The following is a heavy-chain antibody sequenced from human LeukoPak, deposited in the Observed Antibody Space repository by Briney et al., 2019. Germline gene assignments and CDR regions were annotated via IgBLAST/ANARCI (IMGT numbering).Heavy chain of an antibody. CDR2: ISSSSSTI. D-gene: IGHD4-17*01. Sequence: GGSLRLSCAASGFTFSGYSMHWVRQAPGKGLEWVSYISSSSSTIYNADSVKGRFTISRDNAKNSLYLQMNSLRAEDTAVYYCARDLGSYGAVFYFDYWGQGTLVTVSS. V-gene: IGHV3-48*04. J-gene: IGHJ4*02. CDR3: ARDLGSYGAVFYFDY. CDR1: GFTFSGYS.